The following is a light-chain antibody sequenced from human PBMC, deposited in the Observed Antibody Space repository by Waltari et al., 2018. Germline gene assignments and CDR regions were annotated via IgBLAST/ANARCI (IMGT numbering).Light chain of an antibody. V-gene: IGKV3-15*01. CDR1: QGVSSN. J-gene: IGKJ5*01. CDR3: QQYNVWPPIT. Sequence: DILMTQSPATLSVSPGERAILSCRASQGVSSNLAWYQQRPGQAPRLLIYDASTRAPGVPSRFSGSGSGTEFTLTIRSLQSEDFALYYCQQYNVWPPITFGQGTRLEIK. CDR2: DAS.